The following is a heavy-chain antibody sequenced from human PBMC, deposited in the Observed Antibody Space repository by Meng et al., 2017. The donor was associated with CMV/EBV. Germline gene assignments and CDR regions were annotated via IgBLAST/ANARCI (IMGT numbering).Heavy chain of an antibody. CDR2: ISYDGSNK. V-gene: IGHV3-30*19. D-gene: IGHD3-3*01. CDR3: ARAYDFWSTGYYYYGMDV. CDR1: GFTFSSYG. Sequence: GESLKISCAASGFTFSSYGMHWVRQAPGKGLEWVAVISYDGSNKYYADSVKGRFTISRDNSKNTLYLQMNSLRAEDTAVYYCARAYDFWSTGYYYYGMDVWGQGTTVTVSS. J-gene: IGHJ6*02.